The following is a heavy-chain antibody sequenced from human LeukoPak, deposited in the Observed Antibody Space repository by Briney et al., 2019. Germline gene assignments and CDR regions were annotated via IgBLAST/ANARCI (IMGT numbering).Heavy chain of an antibody. Sequence: ASVKVSCKASGYTFTSYGISWVRQAPGQGLEWMGWISAYNGNTKYAQKLQGRVTVTTDTSMSTAYMELRSLRSDDTAVYYCARDRYEYYYDSSGYLFDYWGQGTLVTVSS. D-gene: IGHD3-22*01. CDR2: ISAYNGNT. CDR3: ARDRYEYYYDSSGYLFDY. CDR1: GYTFTSYG. J-gene: IGHJ4*02. V-gene: IGHV1-18*01.